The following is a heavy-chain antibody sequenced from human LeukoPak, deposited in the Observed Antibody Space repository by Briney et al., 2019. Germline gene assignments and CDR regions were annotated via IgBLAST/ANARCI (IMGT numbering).Heavy chain of an antibody. D-gene: IGHD2-15*01. CDR3: ARGHPPVVAVRTNWFDP. V-gene: IGHV4-34*01. CDR1: GGSFYGYS. CDR2: IDDSGST. Sequence: PSETLSLTCGVYGGSFYGYSWTWIRQPPGKGLEWIGDIDDSGSTNYKPSLRSRPSISIDTSKKQFSLRLRSVTAADTAVYYCARGHPPVVAVRTNWFDPWGQGIPVTVSS. J-gene: IGHJ5*02.